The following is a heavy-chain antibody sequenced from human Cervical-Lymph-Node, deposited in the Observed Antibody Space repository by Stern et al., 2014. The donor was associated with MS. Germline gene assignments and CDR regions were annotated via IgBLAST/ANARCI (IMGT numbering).Heavy chain of an antibody. D-gene: IGHD2/OR15-2a*01. CDR2: IYWDDDK. CDR1: GFSLSTSGVG. J-gene: IGHJ2*01. CDR3: AHRNLNRPNEWYFDL. Sequence: QITLKESGPTLVKPTQTLTLTCTFSGFSLSTSGVGVGWIRQPPGKALEWLALIYWDDDKRYSPALKSRLTITKDTSKNQVVLTMTNMDPVDTATYYCAHRNLNRPNEWYFDLWGRGTVVTVSS. V-gene: IGHV2-5*02.